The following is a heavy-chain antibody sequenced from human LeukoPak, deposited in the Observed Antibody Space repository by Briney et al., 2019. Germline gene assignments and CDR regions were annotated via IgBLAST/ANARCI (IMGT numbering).Heavy chain of an antibody. J-gene: IGHJ4*02. CDR2: INQDGSEK. CDR3: ARGTTVTPHPIPFDY. D-gene: IGHD4-17*01. V-gene: IGHV3-7*04. Sequence: GGSLRLSCAAYGFTLSSYWMTWVRQAPGKGLEWVANINQDGSEKYYVDSVKGRFTISRDNTKNSLYLQMNSLRAEDTAVYYCARGTTVTPHPIPFDYWGQGTLVTVSS. CDR1: GFTLSSYW.